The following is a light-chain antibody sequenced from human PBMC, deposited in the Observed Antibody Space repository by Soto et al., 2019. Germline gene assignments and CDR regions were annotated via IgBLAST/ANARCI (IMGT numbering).Light chain of an antibody. V-gene: IGKV3-20*01. J-gene: IGKJ1*01. CDR3: QQYGGSPRT. CDR2: GAS. Sequence: EIVLTQSPGSLSLSPGESATLSCRASQTISSTYLAWYQQIPGQTPRLLIYGASTRATGIPDRFSGSGSGTDFTLSISRLEPEDAAVYYCQQYGGSPRTFGQGTKVEIK. CDR1: QTISSTY.